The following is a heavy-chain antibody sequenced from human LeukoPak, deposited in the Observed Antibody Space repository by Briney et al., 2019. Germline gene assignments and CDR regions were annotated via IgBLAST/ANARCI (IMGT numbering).Heavy chain of an antibody. CDR2: IIPIFGTA. J-gene: IGHJ4*02. V-gene: IGHV1-69*13. CDR1: GGTFSSYA. D-gene: IGHD3-22*01. Sequence: WASVKVSCKTSGGTFSSYAISWVRQAPGQGLEWMGGIIPIFGTANYAQKFQGRVTITADESTSTAYMELSSLRSEDTAVYYCANYYYDSSGYFQYFDYWGQGTLVTVSS. CDR3: ANYYYDSSGYFQYFDY.